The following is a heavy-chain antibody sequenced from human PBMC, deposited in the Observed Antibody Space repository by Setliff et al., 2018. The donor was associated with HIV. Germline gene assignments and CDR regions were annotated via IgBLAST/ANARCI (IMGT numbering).Heavy chain of an antibody. Sequence: SETLSLTCSVSGDSFSTSSYFWGWVRQSPGKGLEWIGNIYYTGFTYSSPSLKSRVIMSIDTSKSQFSLNLTSVTDSDTAVYYCTRQGRDDPGLATTRLDYWGQGKLVTVSS. CDR3: TRQGRDDPGLATTRLDY. V-gene: IGHV4-39*01. CDR2: IYYTGFT. J-gene: IGHJ4*02. D-gene: IGHD1-1*01. CDR1: GDSFSTSSYF.